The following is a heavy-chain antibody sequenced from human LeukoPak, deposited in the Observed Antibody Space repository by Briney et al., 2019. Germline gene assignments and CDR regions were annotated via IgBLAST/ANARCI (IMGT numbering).Heavy chain of an antibody. Sequence: ASVKVSCKASGYTFTSYDINWVRQATGQGLEWMGWMNPNSGNTGYAQKFQGRVTITRNTSISTAYMELSSLRSEDTAVYCCARARRGYSLYYYYMDVWGKGTTVTVSS. CDR2: MNPNSGNT. D-gene: IGHD5-18*01. CDR1: GYTFTSYD. V-gene: IGHV1-8*03. J-gene: IGHJ6*03. CDR3: ARARRGYSLYYYYMDV.